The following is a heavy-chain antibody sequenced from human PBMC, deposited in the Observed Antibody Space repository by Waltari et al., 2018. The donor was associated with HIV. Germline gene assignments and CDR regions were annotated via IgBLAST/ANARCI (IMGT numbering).Heavy chain of an antibody. CDR3: ARTPYCVGGDCYARGIYFEF. D-gene: IGHD2-21*02. Sequence: QEQLVQSGAEVKKPGASVKVSCKASRYTFTSHDIPWVRQAPGQGLEWVGWMNPDSGNTGYAQNFQVRVNMTRTTSINTAYLELYSLTSDDTAVYYCARTPYCVGGDCYARGIYFEFWGQGTLVTVSS. CDR2: MNPDSGNT. CDR1: RYTFTSHD. J-gene: IGHJ4*02. V-gene: IGHV1-8*01.